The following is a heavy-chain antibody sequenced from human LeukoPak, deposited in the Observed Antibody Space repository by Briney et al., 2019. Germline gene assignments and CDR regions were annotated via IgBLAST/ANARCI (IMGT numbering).Heavy chain of an antibody. V-gene: IGHV3-23*01. CDR3: ANSFGSSSWVPFDY. J-gene: IGHJ4*02. CDR1: GFTFSNYA. D-gene: IGHD6-13*01. CDR2: VSGSGGST. Sequence: GGSLRLSCAASGFTFSNYAMSWVRQAPGKGLEWVSAVSGSGGSTYYGDSVKGRFTISRDNSKNTLYLQMNSLRAEDTAVYYGANSFGSSSWVPFDYWGQGTLVTVSS.